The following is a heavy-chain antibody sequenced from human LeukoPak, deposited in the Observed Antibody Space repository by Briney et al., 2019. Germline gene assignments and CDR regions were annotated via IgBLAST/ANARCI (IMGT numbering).Heavy chain of an antibody. Sequence: SETLSLTCTVSGGSISSYYWSWIRQPAGKGLEWIGRIYTSGSTNYNPSLKSRVTMSVDTSKNQFSLKLSSVTAADTAVYYCAATYYYGSGSYDFDYWGQGTLVTVSS. V-gene: IGHV4-4*07. D-gene: IGHD3-10*01. CDR3: AATYYYGSGSYDFDY. J-gene: IGHJ4*02. CDR2: IYTSGST. CDR1: GGSISSYY.